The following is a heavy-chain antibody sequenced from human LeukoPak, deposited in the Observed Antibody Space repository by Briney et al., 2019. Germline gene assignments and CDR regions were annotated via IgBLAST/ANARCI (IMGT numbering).Heavy chain of an antibody. CDR1: GYTFTSYG. D-gene: IGHD3-10*01. V-gene: IGHV1-18*01. J-gene: IGHJ4*02. Sequence: ASVKVSCKTSGYTFTSYGISWVRQAPGQGLEWMGWISAYNGNTDSAQKLQGRVTMTTDTSTSTAYMELRSLRSDDTAIYYCARDRYYYGSGSYYGGLDYWGQGTLVTVSS. CDR3: ARDRYYYGSGSYYGGLDY. CDR2: ISAYNGNT.